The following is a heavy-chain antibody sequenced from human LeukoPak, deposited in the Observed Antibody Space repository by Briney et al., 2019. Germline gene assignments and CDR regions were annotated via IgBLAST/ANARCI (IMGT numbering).Heavy chain of an antibody. D-gene: IGHD2-15*01. CDR2: INHSGST. CDR3: ARGIRLRYYYYGMDV. CDR1: GFTFSSYA. Sequence: GSLRLSCAASGFTFSSYAMSWFRQPPGKGLEWIGEINHSGSTNYNPSLKSRVTISVDTSKNQFSLKLSSVTAADTAVYYCARGIRLRYYYYGMDVWGQGTTVTVSS. V-gene: IGHV4-34*01. J-gene: IGHJ6*02.